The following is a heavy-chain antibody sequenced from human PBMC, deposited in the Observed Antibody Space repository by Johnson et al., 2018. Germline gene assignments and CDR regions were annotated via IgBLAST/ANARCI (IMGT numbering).Heavy chain of an antibody. Sequence: QVQLQESGPGLVKPSETLSLTCTVSGGSISSYYWSWIRQPPGKGLEWIGYIYYSGSTNYNPSLKSRVTISVDTSKTQFSLKLSSVTAADTAVYYCARYTTVTSYYYYYYMDVWGKGTTVTVSS. CDR2: IYYSGST. J-gene: IGHJ6*03. D-gene: IGHD4-17*01. CDR1: GGSISSYY. V-gene: IGHV4-59*01. CDR3: ARYTTVTSYYYYYYMDV.